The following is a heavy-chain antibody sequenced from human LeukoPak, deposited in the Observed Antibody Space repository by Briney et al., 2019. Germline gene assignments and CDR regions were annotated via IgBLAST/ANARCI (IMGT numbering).Heavy chain of an antibody. Sequence: PSETLSLTCTVSGGSISNYYWSWVRQPPGKGLEWIGYIYYSGSTYYNPSLKSRVTISLDTSKNQFSLKLSSVTAADTAAYYCARAGDSTGYYYDWGQGTLVTVSS. CDR2: IYYSGST. CDR3: ARAGDSTGYYYD. D-gene: IGHD3-22*01. V-gene: IGHV4-30-4*01. J-gene: IGHJ4*02. CDR1: GGSISNYY.